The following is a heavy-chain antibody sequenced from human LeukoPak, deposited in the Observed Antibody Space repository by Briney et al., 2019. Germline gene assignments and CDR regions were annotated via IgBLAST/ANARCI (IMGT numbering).Heavy chain of an antibody. Sequence: GGSLRLSCAASGFTFSSCSMNWVRQAPGKGLEWVAAISTTSGNIYYADSVKGRFTISRDNAKNSLYLQMNSLRVEDTAVYYCAELGITMIGGVWGKGTTVTISS. V-gene: IGHV3-21*01. CDR3: AELGITMIGGV. CDR2: ISTTSGNI. D-gene: IGHD3-10*02. CDR1: GFTFSSCS. J-gene: IGHJ6*04.